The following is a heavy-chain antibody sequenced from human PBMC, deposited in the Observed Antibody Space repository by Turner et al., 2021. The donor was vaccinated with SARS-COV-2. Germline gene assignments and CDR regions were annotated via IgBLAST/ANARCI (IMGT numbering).Heavy chain of an antibody. CDR3: ARVARGNSGWYYFDY. V-gene: IGHV3-48*03. D-gene: IGHD6-19*01. CDR2: IGSRGRTI. CDR1: GFNFSSYE. J-gene: IGHJ4*02. Sequence: EVQLVESGGGLVQPGGSLRLSCAASGFNFSSYEMNWVRQAPGKGLEWVSYIGSRGRTIYYADSVKGRFTISRDNAKNSLYLQMNSLRAEDTAVYYCARVARGNSGWYYFDYWGQGTLVTVSS.